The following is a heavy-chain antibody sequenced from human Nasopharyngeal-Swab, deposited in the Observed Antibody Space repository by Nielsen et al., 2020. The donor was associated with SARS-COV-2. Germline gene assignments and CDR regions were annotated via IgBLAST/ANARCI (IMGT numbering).Heavy chain of an antibody. Sequence: GESLKISCAASGFSFSSHWMTWVRQAPGKGLEWVASLNQDGSETYYVDSVKGRLTISRDNGKNSVYLQMNRLRVEETAVYYCARGHYAMDVRGQGITVTVSS. CDR1: GFSFSSHW. J-gene: IGHJ6*02. CDR2: LNQDGSET. V-gene: IGHV3-7*04. CDR3: ARGHYAMDV.